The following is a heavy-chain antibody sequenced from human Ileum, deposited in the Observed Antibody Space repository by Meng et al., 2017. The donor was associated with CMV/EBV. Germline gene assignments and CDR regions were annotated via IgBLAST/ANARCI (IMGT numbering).Heavy chain of an antibody. CDR3: AWDTANYLSK. V-gene: IGHV3-15*01. D-gene: IGHD1-26*01. CDR1: GFNFNDAW. CDR2: IKSKGSGGTT. J-gene: IGHJ4*02. Sequence: AQLVESGGGLVRPGGSLRVSCVGSGFNFNDAWMSWVRQAPRKGLEWIGRIKSKGSGGTTDYVASVKDRFIISRDDSKNTVYLQMNSLEIEDTAVYYCAWDTANYLSKWGQGALVTVSS.